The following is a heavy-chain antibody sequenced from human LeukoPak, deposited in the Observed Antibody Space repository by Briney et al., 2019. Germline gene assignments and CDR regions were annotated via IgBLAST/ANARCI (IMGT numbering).Heavy chain of an antibody. CDR2: IIPNFGTA. CDR1: GGTFSSYA. Sequence: ASVKVSCKASGGTFSSYAISWVRQAPGQGLEWMGGIIPNFGTANYAQKFQGRVTITADESTSTAYMELSSLRSEDTAVYYCAREGGAAAGTGYFDYWGQGTLVTVSS. CDR3: AREGGAAAGTGYFDY. V-gene: IGHV1-69*13. D-gene: IGHD6-13*01. J-gene: IGHJ4*02.